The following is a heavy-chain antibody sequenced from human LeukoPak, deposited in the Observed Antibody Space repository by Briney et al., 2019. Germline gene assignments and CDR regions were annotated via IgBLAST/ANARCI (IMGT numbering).Heavy chain of an antibody. V-gene: IGHV1-46*01. CDR3: ARKYLGRLTSPSAGFDP. Sequence: ASVKVSCKASGYTFTSYYMHWVRQAPGQGLEWMGIINPSGGSTSYAQKFQGRVTMTRDTSTSTVYMELSSLRSEDTAVYYCARKYLGRLTSPSAGFDPWGQGTLVTVSS. CDR2: INPSGGST. J-gene: IGHJ5*02. CDR1: GYTFTSYY. D-gene: IGHD2-2*01.